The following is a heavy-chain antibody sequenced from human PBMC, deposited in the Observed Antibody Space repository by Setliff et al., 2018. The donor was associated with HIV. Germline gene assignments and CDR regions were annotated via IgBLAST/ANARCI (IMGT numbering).Heavy chain of an antibody. J-gene: IGHJ6*04. CDR2: IIPIFGTP. CDR1: GDTFNSHA. Sequence: ASVKVSCKASGDTFNSHAISWVRQAPGQGLEWMGGIIPIFGTPNYAQKFKGRLTITADESTSTVYMELSSLRSEDTAVYYCARDSQDIVVVIAPEPEPYYYYGMDVWGEGTTVTVSS. CDR3: ARDSQDIVVVIAPEPEPYYYYGMDV. V-gene: IGHV1-69*13. D-gene: IGHD2-15*01.